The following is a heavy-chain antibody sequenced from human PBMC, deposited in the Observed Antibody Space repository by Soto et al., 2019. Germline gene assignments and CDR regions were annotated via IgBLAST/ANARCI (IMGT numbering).Heavy chain of an antibody. J-gene: IGHJ6*02. V-gene: IGHV3-30-3*01. Sequence: GGSLRLSCAASGFTFSSYAMHWVRQAPGKGLEWVAVISYDGSNKYCADSVKGRFTISRDNSKNTLYLQMNSLRAEDTAVYYCARDLGGPNLAARRDYSYYYGMDVWGQGTTVTV. CDR1: GFTFSSYA. D-gene: IGHD6-6*01. CDR3: ARDLGGPNLAARRDYSYYYGMDV. CDR2: ISYDGSNK.